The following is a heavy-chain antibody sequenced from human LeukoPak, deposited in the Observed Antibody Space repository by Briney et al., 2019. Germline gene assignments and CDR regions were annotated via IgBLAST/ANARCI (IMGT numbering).Heavy chain of an antibody. V-gene: IGHV1-18*01. J-gene: IGHJ4*02. CDR3: ARMYYDFWSGYYYFDY. CDR2: ISAYNGNT. CDR1: GYTFTSYG. Sequence: ASVKVSCKASGYTFTSYGISWVRRAPGQGREWMGWISAYNGNTNYAQKLQGRVTMTTDTSTSTAYMELRSLRSDDTAVYYCARMYYDFWSGYYYFDYWGQGTLVTVSS. D-gene: IGHD3-3*01.